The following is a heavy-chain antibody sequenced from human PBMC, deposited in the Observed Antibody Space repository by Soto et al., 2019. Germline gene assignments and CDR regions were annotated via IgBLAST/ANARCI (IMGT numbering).Heavy chain of an antibody. V-gene: IGHV3-21*01. CDR1: EFIFSEYA. CDR3: AKYTHYSDRSDYDPPYYYDF. D-gene: IGHD3-22*01. Sequence: XGSLKLTCNASEFIFSEYALSWFRRAQGKGLEWVSSISGSSSHMYYADSLKGRFTISRDNAKNSLYLQMSGLMAEDAAVYFCAKYTHYSDRSDYDPPYYYDFWGQGILVTVSS. J-gene: IGHJ4*02. CDR2: ISGSSSHM.